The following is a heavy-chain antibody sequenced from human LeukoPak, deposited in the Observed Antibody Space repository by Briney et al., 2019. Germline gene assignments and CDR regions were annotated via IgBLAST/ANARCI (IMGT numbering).Heavy chain of an antibody. Sequence: GVSLRLSCAASGFTFSIYEMNWVRQAPGKGREGVSYISSSASTIYYADSVKGRFTISRDNAKNSMYMQMNRLRAEDTAVYYCARDPGALEDHRSYFDYWGQGTLVTVSS. D-gene: IGHD3-16*02. CDR1: GFTFSIYE. J-gene: IGHJ4*02. CDR3: ARDPGALEDHRSYFDY. CDR2: ISSSASTI. V-gene: IGHV3-48*03.